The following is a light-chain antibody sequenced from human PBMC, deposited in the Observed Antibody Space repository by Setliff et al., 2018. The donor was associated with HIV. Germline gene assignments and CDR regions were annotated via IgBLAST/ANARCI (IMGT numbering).Light chain of an antibody. CDR3: SSCTGRNTYVV. J-gene: IGLJ2*01. CDR1: SSDVGASKY. CDR2: DVS. V-gene: IGLV2-14*03. Sequence: QSALTQPASVSGYPGQSITISCNGSSSDVGASKYVSWYQQLPGKAPRLMIFDVSARPSGVSGRFSGSKSGNTASLTISGLQTEDEADYFCSSCTGRNTYVVFGGGTKGTVL.